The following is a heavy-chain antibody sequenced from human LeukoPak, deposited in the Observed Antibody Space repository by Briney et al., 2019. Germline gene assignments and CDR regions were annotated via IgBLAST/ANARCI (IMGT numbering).Heavy chain of an antibody. CDR1: GFTFSSYA. V-gene: IGHV3-23*01. Sequence: GGSLRLSCAASGFTFSSYAMSWVRQAPGKGLEWVSAISGSGGSTYYADSVKGRFTISRDNSKNTLYLQMNSLRAEDTAVYYCAKGSPDVVVPAAIPLAPSFDYWGQGTLVTVSS. CDR2: ISGSGGST. CDR3: AKGSPDVVVPAAIPLAPSFDY. D-gene: IGHD2-2*02. J-gene: IGHJ4*02.